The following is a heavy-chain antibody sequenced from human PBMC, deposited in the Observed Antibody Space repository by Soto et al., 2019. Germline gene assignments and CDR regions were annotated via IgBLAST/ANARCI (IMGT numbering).Heavy chain of an antibody. V-gene: IGHV4-31*03. CDR3: ARDDAMYYYDSSGYYGPFDI. J-gene: IGHJ3*02. CDR1: GGSISSGGYY. D-gene: IGHD3-22*01. CDR2: IYYSGST. Sequence: PSETLSLTCTVSGGSISSGGYYWSWIRQHPGKGLEWIGYIYYSGSTYYNPSLKSRVTISVDTSKNQFSLKLSSVTAADTAVYYCARDDAMYYYDSSGYYGPFDIWGQGTMVTVSS.